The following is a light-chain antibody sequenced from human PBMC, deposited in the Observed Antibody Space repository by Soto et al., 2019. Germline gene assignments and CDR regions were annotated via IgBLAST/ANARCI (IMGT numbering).Light chain of an antibody. CDR2: AAS. V-gene: IGKV1-39*01. Sequence: DIQVTQSPSSLSASVGDRVTITCRASQSISSYLNWHRQKPGRAPNLLIYAASKLQSGVPSRFSGSGSGTDFTLTISSLQPADFAIYYCHQSYSAPWTFGQGTKVEIK. CDR3: HQSYSAPWT. J-gene: IGKJ1*01. CDR1: QSISSY.